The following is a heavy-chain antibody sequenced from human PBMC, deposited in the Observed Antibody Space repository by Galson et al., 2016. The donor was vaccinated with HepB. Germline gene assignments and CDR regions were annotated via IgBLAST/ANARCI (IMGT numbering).Heavy chain of an antibody. CDR2: ISNTEST. J-gene: IGHJ6*02. D-gene: IGHD3-3*02. CDR3: AGHFDGVDV. V-gene: IGHV4-59*01. Sequence: LSLTCSMTGASISRYHWSWVRQPPGEGLEWIGYISNTESTNYNPFLKSRVTISLDTSKNHFSLNLNPVNAADTAVYYCAGHFDGVDVWGLGTTVTVSS. CDR1: GASISRYH.